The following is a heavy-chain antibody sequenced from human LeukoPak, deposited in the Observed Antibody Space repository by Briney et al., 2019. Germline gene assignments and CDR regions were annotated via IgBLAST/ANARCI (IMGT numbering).Heavy chain of an antibody. V-gene: IGHV3-21*04. D-gene: IGHD6-13*01. CDR3: AREGIAAAGTNWFDP. Sequence: SGGSLRLSCAASGFTFSSYSMNWVRQAPGKGLEWVSSISSSSSYIYYADSVKGRFTISRDNAKNSLYLQMNSLRAEDTAVYYCAREGIAAAGTNWFDPWGQGTLVTVSS. CDR2: ISSSSSYI. CDR1: GFTFSSYS. J-gene: IGHJ5*02.